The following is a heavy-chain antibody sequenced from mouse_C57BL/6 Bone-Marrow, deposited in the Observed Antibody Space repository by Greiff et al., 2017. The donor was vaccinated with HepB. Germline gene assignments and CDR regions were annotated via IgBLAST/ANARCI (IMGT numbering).Heavy chain of an antibody. D-gene: IGHD4-1*01. CDR1: VFTFSDYY. J-gene: IGHJ2*01. CDR3: ARNLGYFDY. CDR2: INYDGSST. V-gene: IGHV5-16*01. Sequence: EVKLMESAGGLVLPGSSMKLSCTASVFTFSDYYMAWVRQVPEQGLEWVANINYDGSSTYYLHSLKSRVIISRDNAKNILYLQMSSLKSEDTATYYSARNLGYFDYWGQGTTLTVSS.